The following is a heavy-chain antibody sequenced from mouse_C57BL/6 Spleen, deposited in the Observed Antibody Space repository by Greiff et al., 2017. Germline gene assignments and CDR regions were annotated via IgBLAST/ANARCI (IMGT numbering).Heavy chain of an antibody. V-gene: IGHV14-2*01. CDR1: GFNIKDYY. J-gene: IGHJ4*01. CDR3: ARTTVVEYYAMGY. Sequence: VQLQQSGAELVKPGASVKLSCTASGFNIKDYYMHWVKQRTEQGLEWIGRIDPEDGETKYAPKFQGKATIPADTSSNTAYLQLSSLPSEDTAVYYCARTTVVEYYAMGYWGQGTSVTVSS. CDR2: IDPEDGET. D-gene: IGHD1-1*01.